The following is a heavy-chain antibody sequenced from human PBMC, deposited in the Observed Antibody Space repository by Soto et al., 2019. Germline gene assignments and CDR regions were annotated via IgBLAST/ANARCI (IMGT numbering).Heavy chain of an antibody. CDR2: ISPFNGNT. V-gene: IGHV1-18*01. D-gene: IGHD3-16*01. J-gene: IGHJ6*02. Sequence: GASVKVSCKSSGYPFTHSGINWIRQAPGQGLEWMGWISPFNGNTNYGQTLQGRVSLTTDTSTSTVYMELRSLTSDDTAVYYCARDQSFDRTYYYGIDFWRQGTTVIVPS. CDR3: ARDQSFDRTYYYGIDF. CDR1: GYPFTHSG.